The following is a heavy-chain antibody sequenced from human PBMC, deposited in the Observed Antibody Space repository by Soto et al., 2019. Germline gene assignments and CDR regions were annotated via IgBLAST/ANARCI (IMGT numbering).Heavy chain of an antibody. CDR3: ARKPLRYGDHAERAFDI. J-gene: IGHJ3*02. D-gene: IGHD4-17*01. V-gene: IGHV4-39*01. CDR1: GGSISSSSYY. CDR2: IYYSGST. Sequence: QLQLQESGPGLVKPSETLSLTCTVSGGSISSSSYYWGWIRQPPGKGLEWIGSIYYSGSTYYNPSLKSRVTISVDTSKNQFSLKLSSVTAADTAVYYCARKPLRYGDHAERAFDIWGQGTMVTVSS.